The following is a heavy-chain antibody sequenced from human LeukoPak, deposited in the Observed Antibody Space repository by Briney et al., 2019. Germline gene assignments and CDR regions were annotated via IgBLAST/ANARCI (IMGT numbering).Heavy chain of an antibody. Sequence: GGSLRLSCAASGFTFNSHWMYWVRHVPGQGLVWVSRIRTDGSETSYADSVKGRFTISRDNAKNTLYLEMNSLIADDTAVYYCARDMGRESRGDYRFGMDVWGRGTTVTVSS. CDR2: IRTDGSET. V-gene: IGHV3-74*01. J-gene: IGHJ6*02. CDR3: ARDMGRESRGDYRFGMDV. CDR1: GFTFNSHW. D-gene: IGHD4-17*01.